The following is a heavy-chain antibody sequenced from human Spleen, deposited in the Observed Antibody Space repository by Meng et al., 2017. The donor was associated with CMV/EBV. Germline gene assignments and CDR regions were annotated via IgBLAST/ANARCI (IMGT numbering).Heavy chain of an antibody. CDR3: ASQYQLQSVWYFDY. CDR1: GASVNSDSYY. J-gene: IGHJ4*02. Sequence: SGASVNSDSYYWNWIRQPPGKGLEWIGYIYYSGSTDYNPSLKSRVSMSVDTSKNQFSLKLSSVTAADTAVYYCASQYQLQSVWYFDYWGQGTLVTVSS. V-gene: IGHV4-61*07. CDR2: IYYSGST. D-gene: IGHD2-2*01.